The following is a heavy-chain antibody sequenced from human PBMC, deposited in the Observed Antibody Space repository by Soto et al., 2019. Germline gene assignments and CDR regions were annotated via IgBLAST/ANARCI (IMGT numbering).Heavy chain of an antibody. J-gene: IGHJ4*02. CDR2: ISGSGAST. Sequence: GGSLRLSCAASGFTFSSYAMSWVRQAPGKGLEWVSAISGSGASTYYADSVKGRFTISRDNSKNTLYLQMSSLRAEDTAVYYCAKSATVTTDYFDYWGQGTLVTVSS. CDR3: AKSATVTTDYFDY. D-gene: IGHD4-17*01. V-gene: IGHV3-23*01. CDR1: GFTFSSYA.